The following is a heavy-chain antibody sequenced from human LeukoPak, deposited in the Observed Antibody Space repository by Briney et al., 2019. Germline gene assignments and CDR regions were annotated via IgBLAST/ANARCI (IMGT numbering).Heavy chain of an antibody. Sequence: SETLSLTCAVYGGSFSGYYWSWIRQPPGKGLEWIGEINHSGSTNYNPSLKSRVTISLDTSKKHFSLNLTSVTAADTAVYYCARVYGDYLFDYWGQGTLVTVFS. J-gene: IGHJ4*01. CDR1: GGSFSGYY. CDR3: ARVYGDYLFDY. V-gene: IGHV4-34*01. CDR2: INHSGST. D-gene: IGHD4-17*01.